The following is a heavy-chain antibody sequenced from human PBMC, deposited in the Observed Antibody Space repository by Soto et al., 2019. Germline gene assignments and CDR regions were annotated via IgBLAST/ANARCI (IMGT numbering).Heavy chain of an antibody. CDR2: IRSGGGGT. V-gene: IGHV3-74*01. J-gene: IGHJ4*02. CDR1: GLTFSDYW. D-gene: IGHD1-1*01. Sequence: EVRLVESGGGLVQPGGSLRLSCVASGLTFSDYWIHWVRQAPGKGLIWVSGIRSGGGGTDYANSVKGRFTISRANAKNTAYLQMNHRGAEAPALYDCGRVDWNPGADWGQGTRATVSS. CDR3: GRVDWNPGAD.